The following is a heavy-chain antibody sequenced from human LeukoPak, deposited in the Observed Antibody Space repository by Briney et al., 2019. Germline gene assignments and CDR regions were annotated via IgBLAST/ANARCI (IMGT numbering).Heavy chain of an antibody. D-gene: IGHD3-22*01. V-gene: IGHV1-2*02. CDR1: GYSFTDYY. CDR3: ASDVGDSSGYYLWYFEL. J-gene: IGHJ2*01. Sequence: ASVQVSFKASGYSFTDYYLHWVPQAPGQGPEWMGWISPNSGAANYAQKFQGRVTMTRDTSVSTVYMELSGLTSDDTAVYYCASDVGDSSGYYLWYFELWGRGTLVTVSS. CDR2: ISPNSGAA.